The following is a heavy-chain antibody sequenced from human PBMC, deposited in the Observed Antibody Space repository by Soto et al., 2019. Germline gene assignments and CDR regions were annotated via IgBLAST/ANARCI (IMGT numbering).Heavy chain of an antibody. V-gene: IGHV1-69*13. CDR1: GVTFSSYA. CDR2: IIPIFGTA. J-gene: IGHJ4*02. Sequence: SVKVSCKASGVTFSSYAISWVRQAPGQGLEWMGGIIPIFGTANYAQKFQGRVTITADESTSTAYMELSSLRSEDTAVYYCARVQHRDQVGATNSDYWGQGTLVTVSS. D-gene: IGHD1-26*01. CDR3: ARVQHRDQVGATNSDY.